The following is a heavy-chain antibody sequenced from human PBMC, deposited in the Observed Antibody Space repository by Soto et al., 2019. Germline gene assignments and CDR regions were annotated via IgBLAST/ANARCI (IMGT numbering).Heavy chain of an antibody. V-gene: IGHV3-21*01. CDR3: ARDIRYCSGGSCYSGEYYYGMDV. Sequence: VGSLRLSCAASGFTFSSYSMNWVRQAPGKGLEWVSSISSSSSYIYYADSVKGRFTISRDNAKNSLYLQMNSLRAEDTAVYYCARDIRYCSGGSCYSGEYYYGMDVWGQGTTVTVSS. D-gene: IGHD2-15*01. J-gene: IGHJ6*02. CDR2: ISSSSSYI. CDR1: GFTFSSYS.